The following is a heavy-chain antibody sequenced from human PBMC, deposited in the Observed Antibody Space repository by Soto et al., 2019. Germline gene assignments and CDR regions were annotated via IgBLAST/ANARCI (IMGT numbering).Heavy chain of an antibody. D-gene: IGHD4-17*01. V-gene: IGHV4-39*01. CDR3: ARPYRRWTTVDAFDI. CDR2: ILYSGST. J-gene: IGHJ3*02. Sequence: QLQVQESGPGLVKPSETLSLTCTVSGGSISSSSYYWGWIRQPPGKGLEWIGNILYSGSTYYNPSLKSRVTISVDTSKNQFSLKMSSVTAADMALYYCARPYRRWTTVDAFDIWGQGTMVTVSS. CDR1: GGSISSSSYY.